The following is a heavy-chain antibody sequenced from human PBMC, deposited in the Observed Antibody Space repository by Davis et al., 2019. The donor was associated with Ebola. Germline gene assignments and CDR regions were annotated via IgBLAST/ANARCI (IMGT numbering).Heavy chain of an antibody. V-gene: IGHV3-48*04. CDR3: ARDPMGYYYGMDV. CDR2: ISSSGSTI. J-gene: IGHJ6*02. Sequence: GESLKISCAASGFTFSSYAMSWVRQAPGKGLEWVSYISSSGSTIYYADSVKGRFTISRDNAKNSLYLQMNSPRAEDTAVYYCARDPMGYYYGMDVWGQGTTVTVSS. CDR1: GFTFSSYA.